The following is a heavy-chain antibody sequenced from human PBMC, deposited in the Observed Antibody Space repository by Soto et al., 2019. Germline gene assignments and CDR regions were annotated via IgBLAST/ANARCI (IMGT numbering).Heavy chain of an antibody. CDR3: AKNPAGTVETTKYFEY. Sequence: QVQLVESGGGLVKPGGSLRLSCAASGFAVSDFYMSWVRQAPGKGLEWISYIRNVPTTTYYADSVKGRFTISRDSANNSVYLQMNSLRAEDTAVYYCAKNPAGTVETTKYFEYWGQGTLVTVSS. J-gene: IGHJ1*01. CDR1: GFAVSDFY. D-gene: IGHD4-4*01. CDR2: IRNVPTTT. V-gene: IGHV3-11*01.